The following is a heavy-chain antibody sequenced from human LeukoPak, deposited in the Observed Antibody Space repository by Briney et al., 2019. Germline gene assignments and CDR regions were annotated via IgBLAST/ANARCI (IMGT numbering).Heavy chain of an antibody. D-gene: IGHD3-16*01. Sequence: GASVKVSCKASGYTFPRYYMHWLRQAPGQGLEGMGIIDPRGGNTDYAQTFQGRVSATRDSSTSTVYMELSGLRSEDTAVYYCVREEVGGTFDYWGQGTLVTVST. J-gene: IGHJ4*02. V-gene: IGHV1-46*01. CDR1: GYTFPRYY. CDR3: VREEVGGTFDY. CDR2: IDPRGGNT.